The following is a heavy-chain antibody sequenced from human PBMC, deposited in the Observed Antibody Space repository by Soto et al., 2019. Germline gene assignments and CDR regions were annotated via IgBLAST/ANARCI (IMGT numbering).Heavy chain of an antibody. D-gene: IGHD6-6*01. CDR1: GFTVSSNY. V-gene: IGHV3-66*01. CDR3: ARGEYSSSSFQEDYYYMDV. J-gene: IGHJ6*03. CDR2: IYSGGST. Sequence: GGSLRLSCAASGFTVSSNYMSWVRQAPGKGLEWVSVIYSGGSTYYADSVKGRFTISRDNSKNTLYLQMNSLRAEDTAVYYCARGEYSSSSFQEDYYYMDVWGKGTTVTVSS.